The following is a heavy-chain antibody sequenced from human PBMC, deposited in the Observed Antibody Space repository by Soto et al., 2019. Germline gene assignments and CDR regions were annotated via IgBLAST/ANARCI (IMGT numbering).Heavy chain of an antibody. V-gene: IGHV4-59*01. CDR3: AKDHDEDFGYDLDYFDY. D-gene: IGHD5-12*01. CDR2: IYFSGST. J-gene: IGHJ4*02. CDR1: GGSISSDY. Sequence: SETMSLTCTVSGGSISSDYWSWIRQPPGKGLEWIGYIYFSGSTNYNPSLKSRVTISVDTSKNQFSLYLQMNSLRAEDTAFYYCAKDHDEDFGYDLDYFDYWGQGTLVTVSS.